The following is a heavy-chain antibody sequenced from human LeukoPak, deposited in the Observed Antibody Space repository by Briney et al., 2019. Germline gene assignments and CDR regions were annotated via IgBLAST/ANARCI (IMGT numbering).Heavy chain of an antibody. V-gene: IGHV1-69*13. CDR2: IIPIFGTA. CDR3: ARDLGTAHPPYYDFWSGYQTYYYYGMNV. Sequence: SVKVSCKASGYTFTTYGISWVRQAPGQGLEWMGGIIPIFGTANYAQKFQGRVTITADESTSTAYMELSSLRSEDTAVYYCARDLGTAHPPYYDFWSGYQTYYYYGMNVWGQGATVTVSS. CDR1: GYTFTTYG. J-gene: IGHJ6*02. D-gene: IGHD3-3*01.